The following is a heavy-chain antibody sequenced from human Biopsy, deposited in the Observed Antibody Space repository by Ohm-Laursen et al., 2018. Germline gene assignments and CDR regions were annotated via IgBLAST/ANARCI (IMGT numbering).Heavy chain of an antibody. CDR3: ARGRRHCSGTCSRWYFDL. V-gene: IGHV1-2*02. J-gene: IGHJ2*01. CDR2: INPKSGDT. CDR1: GYTFTAFS. Sequence: SSVKVSCKPSGYTFTAFSVHWLRQAPGQGLEWMGWINPKSGDTDYPQNFQGRVSMTRDTSISTAYMDLSRMRSDDTAVYYCARGRRHCSGTCSRWYFDLWGRGTLVTVSS. D-gene: IGHD2-2*01.